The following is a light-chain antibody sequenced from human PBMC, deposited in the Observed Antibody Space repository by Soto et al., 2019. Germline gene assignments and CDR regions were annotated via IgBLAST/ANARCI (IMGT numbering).Light chain of an antibody. CDR1: QSFSSY. J-gene: IGKJ5*01. CDR3: QLRINCPPAIT. V-gene: IGKV3-11*01. CDR2: DAF. Sequence: EIVLTQSPATLSLSPGVRATLSCRASQSFSSYLAWYQQKPGQAPRLLIYDAFKRATGLPARFSGRGCGTDLTLTNSSLKPADFAVYYCQLRINCPPAITFGQGTRMEIK.